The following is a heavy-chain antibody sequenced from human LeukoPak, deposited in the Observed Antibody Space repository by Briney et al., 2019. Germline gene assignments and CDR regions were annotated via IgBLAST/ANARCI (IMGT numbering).Heavy chain of an antibody. CDR3: ASPGGGPTKY. CDR2: IYYSGST. Sequence: SETPSLTCTVSGSSISSGGYYWGWIRQPPGKGLEWIGSIYYSGSTYYNPSLKSRVTISVDTSKSQFSLKLSSVTAADTAVYYCASPGGGPTKYWGQGTLVTVSS. D-gene: IGHD3-16*01. J-gene: IGHJ4*02. V-gene: IGHV4-39*01. CDR1: GSSISSGGYY.